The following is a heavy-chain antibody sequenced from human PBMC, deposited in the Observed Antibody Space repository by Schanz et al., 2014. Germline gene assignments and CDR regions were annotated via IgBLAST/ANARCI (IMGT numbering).Heavy chain of an antibody. Sequence: QGKMGQAGSELKKPGASEKVSCKASGYTLTSYAMNWERQAPGQGLEWVGWINTNTGNPTYAQGFTGRFVFSLDTSVSTAYLQISSLKAEDTAAYYCTTETIAMAGTFSIWGQGTLVTVSS. D-gene: IGHD6-19*01. CDR3: TTETIAMAGTFSI. CDR2: INTNTGNP. J-gene: IGHJ4*02. CDR1: GYTLTSYA. V-gene: IGHV7-4-1*02.